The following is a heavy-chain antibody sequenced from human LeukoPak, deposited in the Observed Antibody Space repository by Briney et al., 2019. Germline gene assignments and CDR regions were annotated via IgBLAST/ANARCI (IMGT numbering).Heavy chain of an antibody. V-gene: IGHV4-39*07. CDR1: GGSISSSSYY. J-gene: IGHJ5*02. CDR2: INHSGST. Sequence: SETLSLTCTVSGGSISSSSYYWSWIRQPPGKGLEWIGEINHSGSTNYNPSLKSRVTISVDTSKNQFSLKLSSVTAADTAVYYCARGRLRYSSSSPHRWFDPWGQGTLVTVSS. D-gene: IGHD6-6*01. CDR3: ARGRLRYSSSSPHRWFDP.